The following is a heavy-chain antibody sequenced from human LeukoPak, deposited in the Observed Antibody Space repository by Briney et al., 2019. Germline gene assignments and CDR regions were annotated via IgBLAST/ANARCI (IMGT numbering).Heavy chain of an antibody. D-gene: IGHD2-2*01. J-gene: IGHJ4*02. CDR1: GGSISSGSYY. CDR2: IYTSGST. Sequence: TLSLTRTVSGGSISSGSYYWSWIRQPAGKGLEWIGRIYTSGSTNYNPSLKSRVTISVDTSKNQFSLKLRSVTAADTAVYYCARHAFQLPLDYWGQGTLVTVSS. CDR3: ARHAFQLPLDY. V-gene: IGHV4-61*02.